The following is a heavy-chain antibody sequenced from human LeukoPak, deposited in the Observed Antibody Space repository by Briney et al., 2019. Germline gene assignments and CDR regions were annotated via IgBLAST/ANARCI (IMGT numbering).Heavy chain of an antibody. CDR1: GFTFSSHG. CDR3: AKDKGWYWFDP. V-gene: IGHV3-23*01. J-gene: IGHJ5*02. D-gene: IGHD6-19*01. CDR2: ISGSGDNT. Sequence: GGTLRLSCAASGFTFSSHGMSWVRQAPGKGLEWVSTISGSGDNTYYADSVKGRFTISRDNSKNTLYLQMNSLRAEDTAVYYCAKDKGWYWFDPWGQGTLVTVSS.